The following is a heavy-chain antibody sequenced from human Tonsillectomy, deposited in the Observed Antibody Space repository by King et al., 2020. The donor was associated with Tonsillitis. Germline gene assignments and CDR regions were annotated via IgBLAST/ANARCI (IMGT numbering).Heavy chain of an antibody. Sequence: VQLVESGGGLVQPGGSLKLSCTASGFTFSSYAMSWVRQAPGKGLEWVSAISGSGGSTKYADSVKGRFTISRDNSKNTLFVQMNSLRAEDTAVYYCAKAAYDSSGYYPYYFDYWGQGALVTVSS. CDR3: AKAAYDSSGYYPYYFDY. CDR1: GFTFSSYA. CDR2: ISGSGGST. J-gene: IGHJ4*02. D-gene: IGHD3-22*01. V-gene: IGHV3-23*04.